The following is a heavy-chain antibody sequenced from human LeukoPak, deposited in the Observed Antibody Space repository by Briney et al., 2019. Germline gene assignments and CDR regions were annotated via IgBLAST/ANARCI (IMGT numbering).Heavy chain of an antibody. D-gene: IGHD6-19*01. CDR1: GFTFSNAW. CDR3: TTTGSGWDYYYYYYMDV. J-gene: IGHJ6*03. Sequence: GGSLRLSCAASGFTFSNAWMSWVRQAPGKGLEWVGRIKSKTDGGTTDYAAPMKGRFTISRDDSKNTLYLQMNSLKTEDTAVYYCTTTGSGWDYYYYYYMDVWGKGTTVTVSS. CDR2: IKSKTDGGTT. V-gene: IGHV3-15*01.